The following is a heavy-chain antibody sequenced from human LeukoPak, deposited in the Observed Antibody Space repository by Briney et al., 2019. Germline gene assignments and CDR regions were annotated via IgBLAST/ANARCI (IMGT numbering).Heavy chain of an antibody. D-gene: IGHD5-12*01. J-gene: IGHJ6*03. CDR2: INPNSGGT. V-gene: IGHV1-2*02. CDR3: ARNSPWLRSPINYYYYYMDV. Sequence: ASVKVSCKASGYTFTGYYMHWVRQAPGQGLEWMRWINPNSGGTNYAQKFQGRVTMTRDTSISTAYTELSRLRSDDTAVYYCARNSPWLRSPINYYYYYMDVWGKGTTVTISS. CDR1: GYTFTGYY.